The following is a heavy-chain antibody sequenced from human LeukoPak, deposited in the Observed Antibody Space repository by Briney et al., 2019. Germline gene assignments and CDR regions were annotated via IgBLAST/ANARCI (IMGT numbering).Heavy chain of an antibody. CDR1: EFIFGAYW. J-gene: IGHJ4*02. CDR3: VRSLGWSGTRDY. Sequence: GGSLRLSCAASEFIFGAYWMTWVPQAAGKGLEWVANINQDGSEKYYVDSVKGRFTISRDNAKKSLFLQMNSLTAEDTALYYCVRSLGWSGTRDYWGQGTRVTVSS. CDR2: INQDGSEK. D-gene: IGHD3-10*01. V-gene: IGHV3-7*01.